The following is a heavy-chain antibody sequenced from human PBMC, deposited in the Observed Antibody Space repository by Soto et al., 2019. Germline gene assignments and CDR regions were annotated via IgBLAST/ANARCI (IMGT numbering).Heavy chain of an antibody. D-gene: IGHD6-19*01. Sequence: TLSLTCNMSGDSYSISTYSWNWIRQPPGKALQWIGFIYQSGVTSYNPSLASRVSISLDRSNNQCSLKLKSVTAADTAVYFCAGMPYTSGLRFDPWGPGTLVTV. CDR3: AGMPYTSGLRFDP. V-gene: IGHV4-30-2*01. CDR2: IYQSGVT. J-gene: IGHJ5*02. CDR1: GDSYSISTYS.